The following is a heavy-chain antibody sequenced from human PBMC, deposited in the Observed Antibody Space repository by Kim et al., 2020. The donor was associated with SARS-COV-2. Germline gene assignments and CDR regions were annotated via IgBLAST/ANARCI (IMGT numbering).Heavy chain of an antibody. CDR2: IYYSGST. Sequence: SETLSLTCTGSGGSVSSGSYYWSWIRQPPGKGLEWIGYIYYSGSTNYNHSLKSRVTISVDTSKNQFSLKLSSVTAADTAVYYCASQINYDILTGYYRFDYWGQGTLVTVSS. CDR1: GGSVSSGSYY. V-gene: IGHV4-61*01. D-gene: IGHD3-9*01. CDR3: ASQINYDILTGYYRFDY. J-gene: IGHJ4*02.